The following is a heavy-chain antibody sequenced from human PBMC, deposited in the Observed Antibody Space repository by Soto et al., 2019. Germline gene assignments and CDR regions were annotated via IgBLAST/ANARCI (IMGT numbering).Heavy chain of an antibody. J-gene: IGHJ4*01. CDR2: IKQDGSEK. V-gene: IGHV3-7*03. Sequence: EVQLVESGGGLVQPGGSLRLSCVASGFTFSRYWMSWVRQAPGKGLEWAANIKQDGSEKYYVDSVKGRFTISRDNAKNSLYLQMNSLRVDDTALYYCARDGTGAPVWGNYRADYWGHGALVTVSS. CDR3: ARDGTGAPVWGNYRADY. CDR1: GFTFSRYW. D-gene: IGHD3-16*02.